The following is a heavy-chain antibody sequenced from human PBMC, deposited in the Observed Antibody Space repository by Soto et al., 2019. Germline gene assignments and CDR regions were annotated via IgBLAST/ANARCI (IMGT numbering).Heavy chain of an antibody. CDR1: GYTFIDYY. V-gene: IGHV1-2*02. J-gene: IGHJ6*02. CDR2: SNPSSGGT. D-gene: IGHD2-15*01. Sequence: QVQLVQSGAEVKKPGASVKVSCTASGYTFIDYYMHWVRQAPGPGLERMGWSNPSSGGTHYAQKFQGRVAMTRDTSISIDYMELSRLNSDDTAMYYCARERGYDCPASYCYALSGLDVWGQGSRVTVSS. CDR3: ARERGYDCPASYCYALSGLDV.